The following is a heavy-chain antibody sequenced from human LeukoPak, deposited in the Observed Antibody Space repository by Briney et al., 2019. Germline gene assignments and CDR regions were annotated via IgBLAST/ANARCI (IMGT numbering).Heavy chain of an antibody. J-gene: IGHJ3*02. Sequence: SETLSLTCTVSGGSISSYYWSWIRQPPGKGLEWIGYIYYSGSTNYNPSLKGRVTISVDTSKNQFSLKLSSVTVADTAVYYCARRRSLFIMMGTTPRMGAFFIWAQGTMVTVSS. V-gene: IGHV4-59*08. CDR2: IYYSGST. CDR1: GGSISSYY. CDR3: ARRRSLFIMMGTTPRMGAFFI. D-gene: IGHD3-16*01.